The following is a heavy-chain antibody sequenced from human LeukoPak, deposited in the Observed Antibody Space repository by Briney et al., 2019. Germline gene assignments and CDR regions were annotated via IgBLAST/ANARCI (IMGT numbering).Heavy chain of an antibody. D-gene: IGHD4-17*01. CDR3: VRDYYGDYFNWFDP. V-gene: IGHV6-1*01. CDR1: GDSVSSNTAA. Sequence: SQTLSLTCAISGDSVSSNTAAWNWIRQSPSRGLEWLGRTYYRSKWYNDYAVSVKSRISINPDTSKNQFSLQLNSVTPEVTAVYYCVRDYYGDYFNWFDPWGQGTLVTVSS. J-gene: IGHJ5*02. CDR2: TYYRSKWYN.